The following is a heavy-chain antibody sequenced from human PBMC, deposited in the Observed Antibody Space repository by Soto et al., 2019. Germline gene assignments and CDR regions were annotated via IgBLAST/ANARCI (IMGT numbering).Heavy chain of an antibody. CDR2: IYYSGST. D-gene: IGHD2-21*02. J-gene: IGHJ4*02. CDR3: ARDGVTAIRYDC. CDR1: GGSISTYY. Sequence: PSETLSLTCTVSGGSISTYYWSWIRQPAGKGLEWIGYIYYSGSTNYNPSLKSRVTISADTSKSQFSLKLSSVTAADTAVYYCARDGVTAIRYDCWGQGTLVTVSS. V-gene: IGHV4-59*01.